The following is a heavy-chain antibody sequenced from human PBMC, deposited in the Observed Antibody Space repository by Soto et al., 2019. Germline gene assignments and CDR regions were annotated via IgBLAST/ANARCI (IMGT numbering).Heavy chain of an antibody. CDR3: ARDKDTVVVPQFDP. CDR1: GFTFSSYT. J-gene: IGHJ5*02. V-gene: IGHV3-21*01. D-gene: IGHD2-2*01. Sequence: GGSLRLSCAAYGFTFSSYTMNWVRQAPGKGLEWVSSISGSSTYIYYADSVKGRFTISRDNAKNSLYLDMTSLRAEDTAMYYCARDKDTVVVPQFDPWGQGTLVTVSS. CDR2: ISGSSTYI.